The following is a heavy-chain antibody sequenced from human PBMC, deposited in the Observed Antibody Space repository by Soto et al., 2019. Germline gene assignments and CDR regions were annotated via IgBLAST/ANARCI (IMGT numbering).Heavy chain of an antibody. V-gene: IGHV5-51*01. D-gene: IGHD3-22*01. CDR1: GYSFISYW. CDR2: VNAGDSDT. Sequence: PGESLKISCKGSGYSFISYWVAWVRQMPGKGLEWMGIVNAGDSDTRYSPSFQGQVTVSADKSISTAYLHWSSLKASDSAMYYCVRPDSNGYYAYWGQGTLVTVS. J-gene: IGHJ1*01. CDR3: VRPDSNGYYAY.